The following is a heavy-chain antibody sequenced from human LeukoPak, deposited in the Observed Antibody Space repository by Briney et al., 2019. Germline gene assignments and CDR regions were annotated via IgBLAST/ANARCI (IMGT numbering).Heavy chain of an antibody. CDR2: INPNSSGT. CDR1: GYTFTRYY. V-gene: IGHV1-2*02. Sequence: ASVKVSGNASGYTFTRYYMHWGRRAPGLRLKWMGWINPNSSGTNYAQKFQGRVTMTRDTSISTAYMELSRLRSDDAAVYYCARGMTTVVNYYYYYYMYVWGKGTTVTVSS. D-gene: IGHD4-23*01. J-gene: IGHJ6*03. CDR3: ARGMTTVVNYYYYYYMYV.